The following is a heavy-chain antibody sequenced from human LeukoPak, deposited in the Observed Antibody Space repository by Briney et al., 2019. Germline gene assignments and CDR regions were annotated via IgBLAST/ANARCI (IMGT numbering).Heavy chain of an antibody. Sequence: GGSLRLSCAASGFTFSSYALSWVRQAPGKGLEWVSYISSSGSTIYYADSEKGRFTISRDNAKNSLYLQMNSLRAEDTAVYYCAREGDGYNLDPWGQGTLVTVSS. CDR1: GFTFSSYA. J-gene: IGHJ5*02. D-gene: IGHD5-24*01. CDR3: AREGDGYNLDP. V-gene: IGHV3-48*04. CDR2: ISSSGSTI.